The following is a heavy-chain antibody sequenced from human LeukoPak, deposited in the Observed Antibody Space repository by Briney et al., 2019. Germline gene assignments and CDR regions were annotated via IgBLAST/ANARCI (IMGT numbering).Heavy chain of an antibody. CDR3: ARVSGRLERQSDLDY. D-gene: IGHD1-1*01. CDR1: GFTFASYS. Sequence: GGSLRLSCAASGFTFASYSMNWVRQAPGKGLEWVSSISGDSTYIYNAGSVKGRFTISRDNAQASLYLQMISLRADDTAVYYCARVSGRLERQSDLDYWGQGILVIVSS. V-gene: IGHV3-21*01. J-gene: IGHJ4*02. CDR2: ISGDSTYI.